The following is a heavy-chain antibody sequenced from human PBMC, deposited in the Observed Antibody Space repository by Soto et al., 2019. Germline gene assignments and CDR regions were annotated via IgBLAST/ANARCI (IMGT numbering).Heavy chain of an antibody. Sequence: QVQLVQSEAEVQKPGASVKVSCKTSGYIFKNYGISWVRQAPGQGLEWLGWIYPKEDRANIAQNFQGRVTLTTDTTTSTAYIELRSLRFDDSAVYFCARDIDYDIDYLGQGTLVTVSS. V-gene: IGHV1-18*01. CDR2: IYPKEDRA. J-gene: IGHJ4*02. D-gene: IGHD4-17*01. CDR3: ARDIDYDIDY. CDR1: GYIFKNYG.